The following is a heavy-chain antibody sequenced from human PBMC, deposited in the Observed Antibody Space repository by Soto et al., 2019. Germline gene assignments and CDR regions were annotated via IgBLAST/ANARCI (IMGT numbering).Heavy chain of an antibody. CDR3: TRGLGAASGYYYTYDLDV. V-gene: IGHV3-72*01. J-gene: IGHJ6*02. CDR2: SKNKVNSYTT. D-gene: IGHD3-3*01. Sequence: GGSLRLSCVASGFTFSDHYMDWVRQAPGKGLEWVGRSKNKVNSYTTEYAASVKGRFTISRDHSKNSLYLYMNSLRTEDTAVYYCTRGLGAASGYYYTYDLDVWGQGTTVTV. CDR1: GFTFSDHY.